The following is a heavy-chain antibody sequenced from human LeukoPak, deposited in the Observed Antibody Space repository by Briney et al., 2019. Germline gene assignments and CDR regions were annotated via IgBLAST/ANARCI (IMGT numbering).Heavy chain of an antibody. CDR2: IKPDGIDK. D-gene: IGHD5-24*01. CDR1: GFNFRNHW. J-gene: IGHJ3*02. V-gene: IGHV3-7*01. CDR3: ATISAQTFDI. Sequence: PGGSLRLSCVGSGFNFRNHWVNWVRQSPRKGLEWVANIKPDGIDKYYVDSARGRFTVSRDNAKNSAFLQMNSLRAEDTAIYYCATISAQTFDIWGQGTLVSVSS.